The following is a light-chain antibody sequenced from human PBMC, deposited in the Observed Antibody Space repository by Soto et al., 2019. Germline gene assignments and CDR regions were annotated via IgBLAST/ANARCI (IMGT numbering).Light chain of an antibody. CDR2: DAS. V-gene: IGKV3-11*01. Sequence: EIVLTQSPATLSLSPGERATLSCRASQSVSSYLAWYQQKPGQAPRLLIYDASNRATGIPARFSGSGSGTFFTLTISRLEPEDFAFYYCQQRSNWPKTFGQGTKVEIK. J-gene: IGKJ1*01. CDR1: QSVSSY. CDR3: QQRSNWPKT.